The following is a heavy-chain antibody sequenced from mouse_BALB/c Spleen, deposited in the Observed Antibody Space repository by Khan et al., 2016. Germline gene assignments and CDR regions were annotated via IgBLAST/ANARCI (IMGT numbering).Heavy chain of an antibody. CDR2: INTHSGVP. J-gene: IGHJ1*01. CDR1: GYTFTTAG. Sequence: QIQLVQSGPELKKPGETVRISCKASGYTFTTAGMQWVQKMPGKGLKWIGWINTHSGVPKYAEDFKGRFAFSLETSASTAYLQISNLKNEDTATXFCARCGNCFHWYFDVWGAGTTVTVSS. D-gene: IGHD2-1*01. V-gene: IGHV9-4*02. CDR3: ARCGNCFHWYFDV.